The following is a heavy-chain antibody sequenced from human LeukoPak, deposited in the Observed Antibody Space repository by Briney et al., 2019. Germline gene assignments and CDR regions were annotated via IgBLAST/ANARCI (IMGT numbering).Heavy chain of an antibody. CDR3: ASSVHVPGPFDY. J-gene: IGHJ4*02. D-gene: IGHD3-10*01. CDR1: GGTFNSYA. Sequence: SVKGSCKASGGTFNSYAISSVRQTPGQGLEWMGGIIPIFGTANYAQKFQGRVTITTDESTSTAYMELSSLRSEDTAVYYCASSVHVPGPFDYWGQGTLVTVSS. CDR2: IIPIFGTA. V-gene: IGHV1-69*05.